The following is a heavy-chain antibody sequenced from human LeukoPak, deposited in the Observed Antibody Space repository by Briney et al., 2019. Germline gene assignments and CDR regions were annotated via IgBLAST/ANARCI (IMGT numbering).Heavy chain of an antibody. J-gene: IGHJ4*02. CDR2: TYYRSKWYN. V-gene: IGHV6-1*01. D-gene: IGHD6-19*01. Sequence: SQTLSLTRVVSGDSVSSKNGAWNWIRPPPSRGLAWLGWTYYRSKWYNDYAESIEGRMTISQDTSKNQYSLHLNSVTPDDTAVYYCARDFGTTGWHTFDYWGQGTLLTVSS. CDR1: GDSVSSKNGA. CDR3: ARDFGTTGWHTFDY.